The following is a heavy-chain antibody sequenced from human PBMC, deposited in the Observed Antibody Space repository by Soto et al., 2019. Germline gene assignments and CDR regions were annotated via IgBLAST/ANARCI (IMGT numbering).Heavy chain of an antibody. J-gene: IGHJ4*02. CDR3: ARVIAARYHFDY. D-gene: IGHD6-6*01. Sequence: QVQLVQSGAEVKKPGASVKVSCKASGYTFTSYAMHWLRQAPGQRLEWMGWINAGNGNTKYSQKFQGRVTITRDTSASTAYMALSSLRSEDTAVYYCARVIAARYHFDYWGQGTLVTVSS. V-gene: IGHV1-3*01. CDR2: INAGNGNT. CDR1: GYTFTSYA.